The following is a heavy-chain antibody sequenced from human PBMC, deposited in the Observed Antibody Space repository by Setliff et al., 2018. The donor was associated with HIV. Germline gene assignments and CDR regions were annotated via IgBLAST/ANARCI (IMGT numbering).Heavy chain of an antibody. Sequence: SETLSLTCTVSGGSVSRSDYYWSWIRQPAGGGLEWIGRVHISGSVNYNPSLRRRVSISIDTSKNQCSLKLTSVTAADTAVYYCARLPDISSWPFDYWAQGTLVTVSS. CDR1: GGSVSRSDYY. D-gene: IGHD6-13*01. CDR3: ARLPDISSWPFDY. CDR2: VHISGSV. V-gene: IGHV4-61*10. J-gene: IGHJ4*02.